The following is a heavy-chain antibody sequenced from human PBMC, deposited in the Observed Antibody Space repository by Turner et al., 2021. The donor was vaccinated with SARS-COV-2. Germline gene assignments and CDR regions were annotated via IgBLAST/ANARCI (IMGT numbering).Heavy chain of an antibody. CDR2: IFSSGST. J-gene: IGHJ4*02. Sequence: QLQLQESGPGLVKPSETLYLTCTVSGGSIPSSTYYWGWLRQPPGKGLDWIGSIFSSGSTYYNPALKSRVTISGDTSKNQFSRKLTSVTAADTAVYYCARSDHTYDCDYWGQGTLGTVSS. CDR1: GGSIPSSTYY. CDR3: ARSDHTYDCDY. D-gene: IGHD2-21*02. V-gene: IGHV4-39*01.